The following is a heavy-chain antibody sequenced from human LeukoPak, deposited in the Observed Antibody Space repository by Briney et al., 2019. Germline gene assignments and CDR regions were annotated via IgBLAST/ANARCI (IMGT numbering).Heavy chain of an antibody. CDR2: IFYSEST. Sequence: PSETLSLTCTVSGGSISNYYWSWIRQPPGKGLEWIGYIFYSESTNYNPSLKSRVTISVDTSKNQFSLKLSSLTAADTAVYYCARSRLRLDAFDIWGQGTMVTVSS. CDR1: GGSISNYY. J-gene: IGHJ3*02. D-gene: IGHD4-17*01. V-gene: IGHV4-59*08. CDR3: ARSRLRLDAFDI.